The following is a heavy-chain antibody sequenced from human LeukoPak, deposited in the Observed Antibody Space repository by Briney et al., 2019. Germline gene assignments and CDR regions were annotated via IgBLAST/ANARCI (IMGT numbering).Heavy chain of an antibody. CDR3: ARDRGNDYYDS. Sequence: GGSLRLSCVVSGVSLSSHGMHWVRQAPGKGLEWLTFTWSDGRSEYYADSVKGRFTVSRDNSKNTVYLQINSLRVEDTAVYYCARDRGNDYYDSWGQGTLVTVSS. V-gene: IGHV3-33*01. CDR2: TWSDGRSE. CDR1: GVSLSSHG. J-gene: IGHJ4*02.